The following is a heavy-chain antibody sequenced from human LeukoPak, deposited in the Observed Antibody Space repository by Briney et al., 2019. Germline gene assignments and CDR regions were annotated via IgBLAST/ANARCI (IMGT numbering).Heavy chain of an antibody. J-gene: IGHJ6*04. Sequence: PSQTLSLTCSVSGCAINSAGYYWSWLPQHPGKGLEGIGYIYYSGNTYYNPSLKSRVTISVDTSKNHFSLKLTSVTAADTAIYYCARDQRGSGSYTDDYYAMDVWGKGTTVTVSS. CDR3: ARDQRGSGSYTDDYYAMDV. D-gene: IGHD3-10*01. V-gene: IGHV4-31*03. CDR1: GCAINSAGYY. CDR2: IYYSGNT.